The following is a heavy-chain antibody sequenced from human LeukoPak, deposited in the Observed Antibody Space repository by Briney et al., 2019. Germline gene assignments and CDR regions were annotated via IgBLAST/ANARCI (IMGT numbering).Heavy chain of an antibody. J-gene: IGHJ6*02. CDR2: IKQDGSEK. D-gene: IGHD5-18*01. Sequence: PGGSLRLSCAASGFTVSSNYMSWVRQAPGKGLEWVANIKQDGSEKYYVDSVKGRFTISRDNAKNSLYLQMNSLRAEDTAVYYCARDGRYSPYSYGSYYYYYGMDVWGQGTTVTVSS. CDR1: GFTVSSNY. CDR3: ARDGRYSPYSYGSYYYYYGMDV. V-gene: IGHV3-7*01.